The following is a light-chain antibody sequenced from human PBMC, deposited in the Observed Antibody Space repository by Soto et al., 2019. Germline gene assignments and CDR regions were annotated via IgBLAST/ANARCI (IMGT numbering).Light chain of an antibody. J-gene: IGLJ2*01. CDR2: DVS. V-gene: IGLV2-14*01. CDR1: SNDVGGYNY. CDR3: SSYTSSSTVV. Sequence: QSVLTQPASVSGSPGQSITISCTGTSNDVGGYNYVSWYQQYPGKAPKFMIYDVSKRPSGVSNRFSGSKSGNTASLTISGLQAEDEADYYCSSYTSSSTVVFGGGTKLTVL.